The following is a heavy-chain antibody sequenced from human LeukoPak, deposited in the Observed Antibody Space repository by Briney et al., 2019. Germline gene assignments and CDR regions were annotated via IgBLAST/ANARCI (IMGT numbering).Heavy chain of an antibody. J-gene: IGHJ4*02. CDR1: GYTFTSYY. CDR2: IDPSGGST. Sequence: ASVKVSCKASGYTFTSYYMHWVRQAPGQGLEWMAIIDPSGGSTSYAQKFQGRVTMTRDTSTSTVYMELSSLRPEDTAVYYCARGSSGWLFDYWGQGTLVTVSS. CDR3: ARGSSGWLFDY. D-gene: IGHD6-19*01. V-gene: IGHV1-46*01.